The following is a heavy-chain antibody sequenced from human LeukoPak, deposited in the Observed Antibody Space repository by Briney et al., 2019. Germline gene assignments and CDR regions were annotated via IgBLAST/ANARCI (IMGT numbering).Heavy chain of an antibody. CDR3: ARPNNGYSPHDY. CDR2: IYYSGST. D-gene: IGHD5-12*01. V-gene: IGHV4-59*01. Sequence: SETLSLTCTVSGGSISSYYWSWIRQPPGKGLEWIGYIYYSGSTNYNPSLKSRVTISVDTSKNQSSLKLSSVTAADTAVYYCARPNNGYSPHDYWGQGALVTVSS. J-gene: IGHJ4*02. CDR1: GGSISSYY.